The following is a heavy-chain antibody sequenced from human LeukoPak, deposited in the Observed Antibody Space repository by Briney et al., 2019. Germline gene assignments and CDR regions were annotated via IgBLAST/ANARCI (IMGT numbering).Heavy chain of an antibody. D-gene: IGHD3-10*01. J-gene: IGHJ4*02. CDR3: ANYRAPYYFDY. CDR2: IYYSGNT. V-gene: IGHV4-59*01. CDR1: GGSISSYY. Sequence: KPSETLSLTCTVSGGSISSYYWSWLRQPPGKGLEWMGYIYYSGNTNSNPSLKSRVTISVDTSKNQFSLKLSSVTAADTAVYYCANYRAPYYFDYWGQGTLVTVSS.